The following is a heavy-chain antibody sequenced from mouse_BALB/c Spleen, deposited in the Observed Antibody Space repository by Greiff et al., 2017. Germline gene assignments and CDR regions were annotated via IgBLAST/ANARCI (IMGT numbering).Heavy chain of an antibody. J-gene: IGHJ4*01. V-gene: IGHV2-9-2*01. CDR3: VRRERDYYYAMDY. Sequence: QVQLKESGPGLVAPSQSLSITCTVSGFSLTSYDISWVRQPPGKGLEWLGVIWTGGGTNYNSAFMSRLSISKDNSKSQVFLKMNSLQTDDTAIYYCVRRERDYYYAMDYWGQGTSVTVSS. CDR1: GFSLTSYD. CDR2: IWTGGGT.